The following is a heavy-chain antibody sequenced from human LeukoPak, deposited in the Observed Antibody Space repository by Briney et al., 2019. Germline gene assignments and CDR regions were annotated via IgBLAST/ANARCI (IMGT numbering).Heavy chain of an antibody. CDR3: ARRSGIAAAGTGNGMDV. D-gene: IGHD6-13*01. V-gene: IGHV5-10-1*01. J-gene: IGHJ6*02. CDR1: GYSFTSYW. CDR2: IDPSDSYT. Sequence: GESLKISCKGSGYSFTSYWSSWVRQMPGKGLEWMGRIDPSDSYTNYSPSFQGHVTISADKSISTAYLQWSSLKASDTAMYYCARRSGIAAAGTGNGMDVWGQGTTVTVSS.